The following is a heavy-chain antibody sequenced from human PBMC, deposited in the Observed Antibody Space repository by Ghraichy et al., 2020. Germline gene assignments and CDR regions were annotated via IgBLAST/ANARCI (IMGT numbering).Heavy chain of an antibody. CDR1: GFTFSSYA. V-gene: IGHV3-30-3*01. J-gene: IGHJ6*02. D-gene: IGHD5-18*01. Sequence: GGSLRLSCAASGFTFSSYAMHWVRLAPGKGLEWVAVISYDGSNKYYADSVKGRFTISRDNSKNTLYLQMNSLRAEDTAVYYCARVGYSYGLRYYYYGMDVWGQGTTVTVSS. CDR3: ARVGYSYGLRYYYYGMDV. CDR2: ISYDGSNK.